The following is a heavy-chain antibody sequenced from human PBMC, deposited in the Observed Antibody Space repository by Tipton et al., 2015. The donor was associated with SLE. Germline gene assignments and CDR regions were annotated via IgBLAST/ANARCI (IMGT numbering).Heavy chain of an antibody. V-gene: IGHV4-59*11. CDR2: MYYSGST. J-gene: IGHJ4*02. CDR1: GVSISSHY. CDR3: ASDTSRSFDY. D-gene: IGHD2-2*01. Sequence: TLSLTCTVSGVSISSHYWSWIRQPPGKGLEWIGYMYYSGSTNYNPSLKSRVTISVDTSKNQFSLKLSSVTAADTAVYYCASDTSRSFDYWGQGTLVTVSS.